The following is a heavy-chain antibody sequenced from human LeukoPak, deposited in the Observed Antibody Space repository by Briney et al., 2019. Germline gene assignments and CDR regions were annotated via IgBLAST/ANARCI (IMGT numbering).Heavy chain of an antibody. CDR2: IHYTGTT. V-gene: IGHV4-59*01. J-gene: IGHJ5*02. Sequence: PSETLSLTCTVSGASISSYYWSWIRQPQGKGLEWIGYIHYTGTTNYNPSLKSRVTISVDTSKSQFSLKLNSVTAADTAVFYCARGRGPIAMFDPWGQGTLVTVSS. CDR1: GASISSYY. CDR3: ARGRGPIAMFDP.